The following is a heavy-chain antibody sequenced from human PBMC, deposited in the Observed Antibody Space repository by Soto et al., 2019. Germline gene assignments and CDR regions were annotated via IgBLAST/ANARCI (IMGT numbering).Heavy chain of an antibody. Sequence: ASVKVSCKASGYTFTSYDINWVRQATGQGLEWMGWMNPNSSNTGYAQKFQGRVTMTRNTSISTAYMELSSLRSEDTAVYYCARGRGLRYFDWLVGMDVCGQGTTVTVS. D-gene: IGHD3-9*01. CDR2: MNPNSSNT. CDR1: GYTFTSYD. CDR3: ARGRGLRYFDWLVGMDV. J-gene: IGHJ6*02. V-gene: IGHV1-8*01.